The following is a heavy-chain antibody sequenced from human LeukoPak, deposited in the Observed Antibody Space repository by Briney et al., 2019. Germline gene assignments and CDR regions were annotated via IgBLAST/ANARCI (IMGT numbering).Heavy chain of an antibody. V-gene: IGHV4-38-2*02. CDR3: ARAYSGSYLNYYYYYMDV. CDR2: IYHSGST. J-gene: IGHJ6*03. D-gene: IGHD1-26*01. CDR1: GYSISSGYY. Sequence: SETLSLTCTVSGYSISSGYYWGWIRQPPGKGLEWIGSIYHSGSTYYNPSLKSRVTISVETSKNQFSLKLSSVTAADTAVYYCARAYSGSYLNYYYYYMDVWGKGTTVTVSS.